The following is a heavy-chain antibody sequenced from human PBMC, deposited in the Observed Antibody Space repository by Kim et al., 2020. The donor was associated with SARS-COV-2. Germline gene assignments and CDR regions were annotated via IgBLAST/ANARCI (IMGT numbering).Heavy chain of an antibody. Sequence: SETLSLTCTVSGGSISSSSYYWGWIRQPPGKGLEWIGSIYYSGSTYYNPSLKSRVTISVDTSKNQFSLKLSSVTAADTAVYYCAGLRYFDWLFLHWGQGTLVTVSS. J-gene: IGHJ4*02. CDR1: GGSISSSSYY. V-gene: IGHV4-39*01. CDR2: IYYSGST. CDR3: AGLRYFDWLFLH. D-gene: IGHD3-9*01.